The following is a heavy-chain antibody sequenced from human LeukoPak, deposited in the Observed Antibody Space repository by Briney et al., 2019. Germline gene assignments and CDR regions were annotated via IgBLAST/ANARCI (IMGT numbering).Heavy chain of an antibody. D-gene: IGHD6-13*01. J-gene: IGHJ4*02. CDR2: INWNGGST. V-gene: IGHV3-20*04. CDR3: ARGVGGSWEYYFDY. CDR1: GFTFSSYW. Sequence: GGSLRLSCAASGFTFSSYWMHWVRQAPGKGLVWVSGINWNGGSTGYADSEKGRFTISRDNAKNSVYLQMNSLRAEDTALYYCARGVGGSWEYYFDYWGQGTLVTVSS.